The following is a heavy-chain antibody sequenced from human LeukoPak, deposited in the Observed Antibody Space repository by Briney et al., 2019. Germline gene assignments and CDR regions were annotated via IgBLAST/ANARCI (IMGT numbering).Heavy chain of an antibody. V-gene: IGHV4-59*01. Sequence: PSETLSLTCTVSGGSISGSYWSWIRQPPGKGLEWIGYTHYSGSTNYNPSLKSRVTISADTSKNQFSLKLSSVTAADTAVYYCARDGVSGTPALDIWGQGTMVTVSS. CDR3: ARDGVSGTPALDI. CDR1: GGSISGSY. CDR2: THYSGST. D-gene: IGHD1-14*01. J-gene: IGHJ3*02.